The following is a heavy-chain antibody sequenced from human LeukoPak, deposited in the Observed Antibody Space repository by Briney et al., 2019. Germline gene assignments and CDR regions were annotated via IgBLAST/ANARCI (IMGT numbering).Heavy chain of an antibody. D-gene: IGHD3-22*01. Sequence: GGSLRLSCAASGFTFTSYAMTWVRQAPGKGLEWVSAISGSGGSTYYADSVKGRFTISRDDSKNTLYLQMNSLRVEDTAVYYCAKDRYYDSSDYYDYWGQGALVTVSS. CDR2: ISGSGGST. CDR3: AKDRYYDSSDYYDY. CDR1: GFTFTSYA. J-gene: IGHJ4*02. V-gene: IGHV3-23*01.